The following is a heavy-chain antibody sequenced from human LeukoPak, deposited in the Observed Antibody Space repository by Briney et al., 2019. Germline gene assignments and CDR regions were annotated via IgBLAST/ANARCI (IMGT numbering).Heavy chain of an antibody. Sequence: SVKVSCKASGGTFSSYAISWVRQAPGQGLEWMGGIIPIFGTANYAQKFQGRATITADESTSTAYMELSSLRSEDTAVYYCARASLEYSRSYYYYGMDVWGQGTTVTVSS. V-gene: IGHV1-69*13. CDR3: ARASLEYSRSYYYYGMDV. CDR1: GGTFSSYA. D-gene: IGHD6-6*01. CDR2: IIPIFGTA. J-gene: IGHJ6*02.